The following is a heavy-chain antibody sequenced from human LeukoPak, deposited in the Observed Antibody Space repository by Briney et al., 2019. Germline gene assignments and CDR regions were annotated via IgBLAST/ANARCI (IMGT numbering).Heavy chain of an antibody. CDR3: ARGARQLVRVRGYYYYYGMDV. D-gene: IGHD6-13*01. CDR2: IIPIFGTA. J-gene: IGHJ6*02. V-gene: IGHV1-69*13. CDR1: GGTFSSYA. Sequence: ASMKVSCKASGGTFSSYAISWVRQAPGQGLEWMGGIIPIFGTANYAQKFQGRVTITADESTSTAYMELSSLRSEDTAVYYCARGARQLVRVRGYYYYYGMDVWGQGTTVTVSS.